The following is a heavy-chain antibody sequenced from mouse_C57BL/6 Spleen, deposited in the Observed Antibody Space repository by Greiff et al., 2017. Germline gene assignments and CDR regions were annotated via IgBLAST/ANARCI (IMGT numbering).Heavy chain of an antibody. CDR1: GYSSTDYN. Sequence: EVQLQQSGPELVKPGASVKISCKASGYSSTDYNMNWVKQSNGKSLEWIGVINPNYGTTSYNQKFKGKATLTVDQSSSTAYMQLNSLTSEDSAVYYCARTYYSNYDYAMDYWGQGTSVTVSS. V-gene: IGHV1-39*01. J-gene: IGHJ4*01. CDR2: INPNYGTT. CDR3: ARTYYSNYDYAMDY. D-gene: IGHD2-5*01.